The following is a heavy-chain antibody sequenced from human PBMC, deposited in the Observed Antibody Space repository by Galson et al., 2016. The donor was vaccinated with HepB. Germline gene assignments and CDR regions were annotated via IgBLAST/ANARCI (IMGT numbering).Heavy chain of an antibody. CDR1: GLTFSSFA. CDR3: VKFKGSGSHYHYSMDV. J-gene: IGHJ6*03. V-gene: IGHV3-23*01. D-gene: IGHD1-26*01. CDR2: ITGSGGTI. Sequence: SLRLSCAASGLTFSSFAMTWVRQAPGKGLDWVSGITGSGGTIFYADSVKGRFTISRDNSKNTLFLQMNSLRAEDTAVYYCVKFKGSGSHYHYSMDVWGEGTAVIVSS.